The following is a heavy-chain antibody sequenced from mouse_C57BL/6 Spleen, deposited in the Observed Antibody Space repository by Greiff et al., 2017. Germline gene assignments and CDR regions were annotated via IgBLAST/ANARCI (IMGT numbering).Heavy chain of an antibody. CDR2: ISSGSSTI. CDR3: ARGLHFDV. V-gene: IGHV5-17*01. Sequence: EVKLEESGGGLVKPGGSLKLSCAASGFTFSDYGMHWVRQAPEKGLEWVAYISSGSSTIYYADTVKGRFTISRDNAKNTLFLQMTSLRSEDTAMYYCARGLHFDVWGTGTTVTVSS. J-gene: IGHJ1*03. CDR1: GFTFSDYG.